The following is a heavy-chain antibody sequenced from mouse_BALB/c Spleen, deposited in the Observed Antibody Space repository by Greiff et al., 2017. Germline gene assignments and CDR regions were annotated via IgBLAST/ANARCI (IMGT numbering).Heavy chain of an antibody. CDR1: GFAFSSYD. CDR2: ISSGGGST. J-gene: IGHJ2*01. CDR3: ARHSILRGYYFDY. D-gene: IGHD1-1*01. V-gene: IGHV5-12-1*01. Sequence: EVKLMESGGGLVKPGGSLKLSCAASGFAFSSYDMSWVRQTPEKRLEWVAYISSGGGSTYYPDTVKGRFTISRDNAKNTLYLQMSSLKSEDTAMYYCARHSILRGYYFDYWGQGTTLTVSS.